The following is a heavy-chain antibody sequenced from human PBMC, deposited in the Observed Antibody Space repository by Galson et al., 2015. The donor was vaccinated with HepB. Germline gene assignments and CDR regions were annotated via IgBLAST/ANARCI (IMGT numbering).Heavy chain of an antibody. CDR2: IRQDGSEK. V-gene: IGHV3-7*03. J-gene: IGHJ4*02. Sequence: SLRLSCAASGFTFSSYGMTWVRQAPGKGLEWVANIRQDGSEKYYADSVKGRLTISRDNAKNSLDLQMDSLRAEDTAVYYCAGDRNDNGWGRGYFDFWGQGTLVTVSS. CDR1: GFTFSSYG. CDR3: AGDRNDNGWGRGYFDF. D-gene: IGHD3-16*01.